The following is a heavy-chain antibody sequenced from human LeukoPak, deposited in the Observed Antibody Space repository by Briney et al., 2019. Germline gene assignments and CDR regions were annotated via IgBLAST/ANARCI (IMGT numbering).Heavy chain of an antibody. CDR1: GFTVSSNY. D-gene: IGHD6-13*01. Sequence: GGSLRLSCAASGFTVSSNYMSWVRQAPGKGLEWVSVIYSGGSTYYADSVKGGFTISRHNSKNTLYLQMNSLRAEDTAVYYCARGSGGAAGTSYYYYGMDVWGQGTTVTVSS. CDR3: ARGSGGAAGTSYYYYGMDV. V-gene: IGHV3-53*04. J-gene: IGHJ6*02. CDR2: IYSGGST.